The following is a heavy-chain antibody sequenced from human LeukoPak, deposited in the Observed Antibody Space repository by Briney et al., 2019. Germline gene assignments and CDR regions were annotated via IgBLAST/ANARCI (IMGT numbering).Heavy chain of an antibody. V-gene: IGHV3-20*04. CDR1: GFTFDDYG. CDR2: INWNGGST. J-gene: IGHJ4*02. Sequence: GGSLRLSCATSGFTFDDYGMSWVRQAPGKGLEWVSGINWNGGSTGYADSVKGRFTISRDNAKSSLYLQMNSLRAEDTALCYCARGVVFHDYVWGSYPPGDHWGQGTLVTVSS. CDR3: ARGVVFHDYVWGSYPPGDH. D-gene: IGHD3-16*02.